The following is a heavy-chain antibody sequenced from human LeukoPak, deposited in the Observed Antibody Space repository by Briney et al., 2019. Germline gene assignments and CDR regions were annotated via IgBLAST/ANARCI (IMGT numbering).Heavy chain of an antibody. Sequence: SETLSLTCAVYGGSFSGYYWSWIRQPPGKGLEWIGEINHSGSTNYNPSLKSRVTISVDTSKNQFSLKLSSVTAADTAVYHCASHIYCGGDCYPLFDYWGQGTLVTVSS. CDR2: INHSGST. J-gene: IGHJ4*02. CDR1: GGSFSGYY. CDR3: ASHIYCGGDCYPLFDY. D-gene: IGHD2-21*02. V-gene: IGHV4-34*01.